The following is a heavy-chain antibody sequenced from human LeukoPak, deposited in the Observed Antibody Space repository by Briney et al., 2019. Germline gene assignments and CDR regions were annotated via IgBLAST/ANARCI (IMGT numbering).Heavy chain of an antibody. CDR2: IYFSGST. CDR1: GGSISTDGCY. CDR3: ARHSPSYSRIDY. J-gene: IGHJ4*02. V-gene: IGHV4-61*02. Sequence: PSETLSLTCTVSGGSISTDGCYWSWIRLPAGKGLEWIGRIYFSGSTSYNPSLKSRVTISADTSKNQFSLKLNSVTAADTAVYYCARHSPSYSRIDYWGQGTLVTVSS. D-gene: IGHD4-11*01.